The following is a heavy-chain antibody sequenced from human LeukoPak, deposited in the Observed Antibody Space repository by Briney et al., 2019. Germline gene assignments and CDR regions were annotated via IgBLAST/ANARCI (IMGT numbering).Heavy chain of an antibody. CDR3: ATGEGAYCGGDCYSDAFDI. CDR1: GYTLTELS. CDR2: FDPEDGET. V-gene: IGHV1-24*01. D-gene: IGHD2-21*02. J-gene: IGHJ3*02. Sequence: ASVKVSCKVSGYTLTELSMHWLRQAPGKGLEWMGGFDPEDGETIYAQKFQGRVTMTEDTSTDTAYMELSSLRCEDTAVYYCATGEGAYCGGDCYSDAFDIWGQGTMVTVSS.